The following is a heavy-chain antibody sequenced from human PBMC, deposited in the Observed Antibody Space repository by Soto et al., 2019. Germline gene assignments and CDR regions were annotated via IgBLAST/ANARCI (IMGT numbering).Heavy chain of an antibody. CDR1: GFTFSSYD. V-gene: IGHV3-13*01. J-gene: IGHJ6*03. CDR3: ARAHGGGNYYYYYMDV. D-gene: IGHD3-16*01. CDR2: IGTAGDT. Sequence: QPGGSLRLSCAASGFTFSSYDMHWVRQATGKGLEWVSAIGTAGDTYCPGSVKGRFTISRENAKNSLYLQMNSLRAGDTAVYYCARAHGGGNYYYYYMDVWGKGTTVTVSS.